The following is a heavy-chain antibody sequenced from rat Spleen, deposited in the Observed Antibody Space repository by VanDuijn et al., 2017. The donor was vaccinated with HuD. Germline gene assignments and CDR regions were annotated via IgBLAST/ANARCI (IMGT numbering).Heavy chain of an antibody. CDR2: IWSGGST. J-gene: IGHJ2*01. CDR1: GLSLTTKS. D-gene: IGHD1-2*01. Sequence: QVQLKESGPGLVQPSQTLSLTCTVSGLSLTTKSVSWIRQPPGKGLEWIGAIWSGGSTDYNSALKSRLSISRDTSESQVLLKMNNLQTEDTAMYFCARADVAAISTDGIWGQGIMVTVSS. V-gene: IGHV2-47*01. CDR3: ARADVAAISTDGI.